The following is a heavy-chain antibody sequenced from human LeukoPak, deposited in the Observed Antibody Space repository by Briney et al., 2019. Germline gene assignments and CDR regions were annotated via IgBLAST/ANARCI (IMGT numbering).Heavy chain of an antibody. J-gene: IGHJ4*02. V-gene: IGHV3-48*04. CDR3: ARAMSTFGGVRNYFDS. CDR1: GFTFSNAW. Sequence: GGSLRLSCAASGFTFSNAWMSWVRQAPGKGLEWISFVSISSGTIYYADSVKGRFSISRDNAKSSLDLQMNSLRAEDTAVYYCARAMSTFGGVRNYFDSWGQGTLVTVSS. D-gene: IGHD3-16*01. CDR2: VSISSGTI.